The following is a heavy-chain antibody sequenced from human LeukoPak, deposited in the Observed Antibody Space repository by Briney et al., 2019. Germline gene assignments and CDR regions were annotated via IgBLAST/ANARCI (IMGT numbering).Heavy chain of an antibody. CDR3: ASAYSSQDAFDN. Sequence: SETLSLTCTVSGGSISSYYWSWIRQPTGKGLEWIGRIYTSGSTNYNPSLKSRVTMSVDTSKNQFSLKLSSVTAADTAVYYCASAYSSQDAFDNWGQGTMVTVSS. J-gene: IGHJ3*02. CDR2: IYTSGST. D-gene: IGHD2-21*01. CDR1: GGSISSYY. V-gene: IGHV4-4*07.